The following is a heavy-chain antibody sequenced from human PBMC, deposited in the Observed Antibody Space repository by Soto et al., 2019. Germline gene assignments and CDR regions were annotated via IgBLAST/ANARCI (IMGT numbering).Heavy chain of an antibody. J-gene: IGHJ3*02. CDR3: ARAWRGATASDI. V-gene: IGHV1-46*01. D-gene: IGHD1-26*01. Sequence: QVQLVQSGAEVRKPGASVKISCRASEYTFTTFYIHWVRQTPGQGLEWMGMISPSGDSTTYAQRLQGRVTMTRDTATSTAFMELRSLRSEDTAMYYCARAWRGATASDIWGQGTLVTVSS. CDR1: EYTFTTFY. CDR2: ISPSGDST.